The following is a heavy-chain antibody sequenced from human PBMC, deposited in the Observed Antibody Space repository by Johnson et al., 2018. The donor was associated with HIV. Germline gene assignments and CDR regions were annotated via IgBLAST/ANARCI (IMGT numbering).Heavy chain of an antibody. D-gene: IGHD2-15*01. CDR3: TRGWSAFDI. CDR1: GFTFSSYW. Sequence: VQLVESGGGLVQHGGSLRLSCVASGFTFSSYWINWVRQAPGKGLVWISRINSDGRDINYADSVKGRFTISRDNAKNTLNLQMNSLRAEDTAVYYCTRGWSAFDIWGQGTMVTVSS. CDR2: INSDGRDI. J-gene: IGHJ3*02. V-gene: IGHV3-74*02.